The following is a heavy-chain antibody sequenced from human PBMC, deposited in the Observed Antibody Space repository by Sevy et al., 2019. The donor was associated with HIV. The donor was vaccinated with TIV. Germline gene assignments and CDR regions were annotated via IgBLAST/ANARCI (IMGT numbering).Heavy chain of an antibody. J-gene: IGHJ4*02. V-gene: IGHV3-21*01. D-gene: IGHD3-22*01. CDR1: GFTFNTYA. CDR3: ARGPDYYDRSGYYYQ. CDR2: ISSSSTYI. Sequence: GGSLRLSCAASGFTFNTYAMSWVRQAPGKGLEWVSSISSSSTYIYYADSVKGRFTISRDNAKNSLYLQMNSLRAEDTAVYYCARGPDYYDRSGYYYQWGQGTLVTVSS.